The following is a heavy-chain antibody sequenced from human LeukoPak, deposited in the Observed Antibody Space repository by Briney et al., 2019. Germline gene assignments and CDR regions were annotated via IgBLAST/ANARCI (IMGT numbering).Heavy chain of an antibody. V-gene: IGHV4-61*08. D-gene: IGHD6-13*01. CDR2: IYYSGST. J-gene: IGHJ3*02. CDR1: GGSISSGDYY. Sequence: PSQTLSLTCTVSGGSISSGDYYWSWIRQPPGKGLEWIGYIYYSGSTNYNPSLKSRVTISVDTSKNQFSLKLSSVTAADTAVYYCAREAAAGMRGAFDIWGQGTMVTVSS. CDR3: AREAAAGMRGAFDI.